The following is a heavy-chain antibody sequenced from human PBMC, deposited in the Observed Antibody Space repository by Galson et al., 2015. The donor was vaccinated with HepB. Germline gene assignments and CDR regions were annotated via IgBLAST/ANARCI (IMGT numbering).Heavy chain of an antibody. D-gene: IGHD6-6*01. CDR1: GFTFSTYS. CDR3: ARVGSSSLSSDY. Sequence: SLRLSCAASGFTFSTYSMNWVRQAPGKGLEWVSSISSSSYIYYADSMKGRFTISRDNAKNSLYLQMNSLRAEDTAVYYCARVGSSSLSSDYWGQGTLVTVSS. J-gene: IGHJ4*02. V-gene: IGHV3-21*01. CDR2: ISSSSYI.